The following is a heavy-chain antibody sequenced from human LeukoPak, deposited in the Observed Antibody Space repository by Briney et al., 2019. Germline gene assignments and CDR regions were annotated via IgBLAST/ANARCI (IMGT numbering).Heavy chain of an antibody. CDR3: ARGRPGYCSSTSCPGGAFDI. CDR1: GFTFSSYA. D-gene: IGHD2-2*01. Sequence: PGGSLRLSCAASGFTFSSYAMHWVRQAPGQGKEWVAVISYDGSNKYYADSAKGRFTISRDNSKNTLYLQMNSLRAEDTAVYYFARGRPGYCSSTSCPGGAFDIWGQETMVSVSS. V-gene: IGHV3-30*04. CDR2: ISYDGSNK. J-gene: IGHJ3*02.